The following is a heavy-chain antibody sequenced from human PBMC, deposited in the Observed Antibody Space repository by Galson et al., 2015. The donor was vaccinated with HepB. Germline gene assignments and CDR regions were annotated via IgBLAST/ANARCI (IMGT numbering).Heavy chain of an antibody. J-gene: IGHJ4*02. CDR3: ARETPDTYYFDY. CDR2: ISANSGNT. Sequence: SVKVSCKASGYTFTTNGISWVRQAPGQGLEWMGWISANSGNTKYAQRLQGRVTLTRDTSTNTAYMELRRLRSDDTAVYYCARETPDTYYFDYWGQGTLVTVSS. CDR1: GYTFTTNG. D-gene: IGHD2-15*01. V-gene: IGHV1-18*04.